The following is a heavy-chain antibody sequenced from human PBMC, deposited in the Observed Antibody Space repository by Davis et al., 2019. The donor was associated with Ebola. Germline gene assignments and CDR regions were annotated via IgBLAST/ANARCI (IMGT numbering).Heavy chain of an antibody. CDR2: IKEDGSEK. CDR3: AMTWNCNGGRCYVDH. D-gene: IGHD2-15*01. J-gene: IGHJ4*02. Sequence: PGGSLRLSCAASGFTFSTCWMSWVRQAPGKGLEWVANIKEDGSEKYYVDSGKGRFTISRDNAKNSLYLQMNSLRVEDTAVYYCAMTWNCNGGRCYVDHWGQGTLVIVSS. CDR1: GFTFSTCW. V-gene: IGHV3-7*03.